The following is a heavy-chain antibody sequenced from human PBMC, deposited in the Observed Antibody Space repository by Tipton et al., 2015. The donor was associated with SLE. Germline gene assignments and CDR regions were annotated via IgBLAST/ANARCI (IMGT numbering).Heavy chain of an antibody. Sequence: TLSLTCTVSGGSINSGSYYWSWIRQPPGKGLEWIGYIYYSGSTNYNPSLKSRVTISVDTSKNQFSLKLSSVTAADTAVYYCARPDYYGSGSNAFDIWGQGTMVTVSS. CDR2: IYYSGST. J-gene: IGHJ3*02. V-gene: IGHV4-61*01. CDR1: GGSINSGSYY. CDR3: ARPDYYGSGSNAFDI. D-gene: IGHD3-10*01.